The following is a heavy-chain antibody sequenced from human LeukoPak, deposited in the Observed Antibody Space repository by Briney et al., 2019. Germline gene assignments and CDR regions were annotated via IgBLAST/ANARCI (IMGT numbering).Heavy chain of an antibody. Sequence: PSETLSLTCTVSGGSVSSNRYYWGWIRQPPGKGLEWIGSIYYSGSTYYNPSLKSRVTISVDTSKNQFSLKLSSVTAADTAVYYCAREDAKGIGTLDYWGQGTLVTVSS. V-gene: IGHV4-39*02. J-gene: IGHJ4*02. CDR2: IYYSGST. D-gene: IGHD1-7*01. CDR1: GGSVSSNRYY. CDR3: AREDAKGIGTLDY.